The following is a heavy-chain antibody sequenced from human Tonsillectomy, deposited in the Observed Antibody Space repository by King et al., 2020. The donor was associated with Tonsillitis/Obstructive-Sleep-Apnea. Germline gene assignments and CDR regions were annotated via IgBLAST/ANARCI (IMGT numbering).Heavy chain of an antibody. CDR3: ARGHDFWSGYYNYFDY. J-gene: IGHJ4*02. CDR2: ISYDGSNK. Sequence: VQLVESGGGVVQPGRSLRLSCAASGFTFSSYAMHWVRQAPGKGLEGVAVISYDGSNKYYADSVKGRFTISRDNSKNTLYLQMNSLRAEDTAVYYCARGHDFWSGYYNYFDYWGQGTLVTVSS. CDR1: GFTFSSYA. V-gene: IGHV3-30*04. D-gene: IGHD3-3*01.